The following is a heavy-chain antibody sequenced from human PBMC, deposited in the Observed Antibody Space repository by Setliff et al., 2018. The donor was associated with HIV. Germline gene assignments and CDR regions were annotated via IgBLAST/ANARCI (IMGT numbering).Heavy chain of an antibody. CDR3: ARDYYDSSGSFDY. D-gene: IGHD3-22*01. CDR2: ISYDGSKK. CDR1: GFTFSDYA. V-gene: IGHV3-30*04. J-gene: IGHJ4*02. Sequence: GGSLRLSCAASGFTFSDYAMSWVRQAPGKGLEWVAFISYDGSKKYDADFVKGRFTTSRDNAKNSLYLQVNSLRAEDTAVYYCARDYYDSSGSFDYWGQGTLVTVSS.